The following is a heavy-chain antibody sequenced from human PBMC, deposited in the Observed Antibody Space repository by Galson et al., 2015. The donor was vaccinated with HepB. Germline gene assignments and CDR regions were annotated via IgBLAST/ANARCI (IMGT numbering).Heavy chain of an antibody. CDR1: EFSRSTSGVG. CDR3: AQFRVQWLVAGSVGWFDP. Sequence: PALVKPTQTLTLTCTFSEFSRSTSGVGVGWIRQPPGKALEWLALLYWDDAERYTPSLKSRLTITKDTAKNQVVLTLSNMDPGDTATYYCAQFRVQWLVAGSVGWFDPWGQGTLVTVSS. V-gene: IGHV2-5*02. CDR2: LYWDDAE. J-gene: IGHJ5*02. D-gene: IGHD6-19*01.